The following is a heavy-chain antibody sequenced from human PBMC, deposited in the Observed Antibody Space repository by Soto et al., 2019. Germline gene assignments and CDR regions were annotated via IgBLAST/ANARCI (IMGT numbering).Heavy chain of an antibody. D-gene: IGHD3-9*01. CDR2: IGTAGDT. V-gene: IGHV3-13*04. Sequence: GGSLRLSCAASGFTFGSYDMHWVRQATGKGLEWVSAIGTAGDTYYPGSVKGRFTISRENAKNSLYLQMNSLRAGDTAVYYCARAIDYDILTGYPAPPDYWGQGTLVTVSS. J-gene: IGHJ4*02. CDR3: ARAIDYDILTGYPAPPDY. CDR1: GFTFGSYD.